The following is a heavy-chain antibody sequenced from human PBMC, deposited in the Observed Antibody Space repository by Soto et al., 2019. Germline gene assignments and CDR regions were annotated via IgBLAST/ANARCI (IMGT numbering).Heavy chain of an antibody. CDR3: ARASGYSYGVDY. J-gene: IGHJ4*02. Sequence: SETLSLTCTVSGGSISSYYWSWIRQPPGKGLEWIGYIYYSGSTNYNPSLKSRVTISVDTSKNQFSLKLSSVTAADTAVYYCARASGYSYGVDYWGQVTLVTVSS. D-gene: IGHD5-18*01. V-gene: IGHV4-59*01. CDR2: IYYSGST. CDR1: GGSISSYY.